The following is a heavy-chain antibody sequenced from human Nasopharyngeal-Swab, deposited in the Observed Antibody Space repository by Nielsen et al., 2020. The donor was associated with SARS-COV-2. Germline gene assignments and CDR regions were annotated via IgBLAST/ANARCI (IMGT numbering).Heavy chain of an antibody. CDR1: GGSFSGYS. V-gene: IGHV4-34*01. CDR2: INHSGST. D-gene: IGHD3-3*01. Sequence: SETLSLTCAVYGGSFSGYSWTWIRQPPGRGLEWIGEINHSGSTKYNPSLKSRVIISVDMFNNQLSLRMTSVTAADTAVYYCARDSLVAEWLGYYFYGMDVWGQGTTVIVSS. J-gene: IGHJ6*02. CDR3: ARDSLVAEWLGYYFYGMDV.